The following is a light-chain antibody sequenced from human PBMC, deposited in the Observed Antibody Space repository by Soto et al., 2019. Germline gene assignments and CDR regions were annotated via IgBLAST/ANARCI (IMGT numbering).Light chain of an antibody. CDR3: SSYTSASTLLYL. Sequence: QSALTQPASVSGSPGQSITISCTGTSSDVGGYVSWYQQHPGIAPKLLIYGVTNRPSGVSTRFSGSKSGNTASLTISGLQAEDEADYHCSSYTSASTLLYLFGTGTKLTVL. CDR2: GVT. J-gene: IGLJ1*01. CDR1: SSDVGGY. V-gene: IGLV2-14*01.